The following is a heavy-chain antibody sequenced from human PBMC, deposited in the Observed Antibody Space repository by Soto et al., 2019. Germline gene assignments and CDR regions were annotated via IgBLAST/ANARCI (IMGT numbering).Heavy chain of an antibody. CDR3: AFDRGSFDY. J-gene: IGHJ4*02. CDR1: GFTFSSYT. D-gene: IGHD5-12*01. CDR2: ISSSGSYT. Sequence: PGGSLRLSCAASGFTFSSYTTNWVRQAPGKGLEWVSAISSSGSYTYYADSVKGRFTISRDNSKNTLYLQMNSLRAEDTAVYYCAFDRGSFDYWGQGTLVTVSS. V-gene: IGHV3-21*04.